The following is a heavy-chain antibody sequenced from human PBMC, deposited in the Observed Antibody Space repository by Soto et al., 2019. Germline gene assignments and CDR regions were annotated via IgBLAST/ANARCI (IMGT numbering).Heavy chain of an antibody. D-gene: IGHD4-17*01. CDR3: ARQDYCGDYVAPFDY. J-gene: IGHJ4*02. CDR2: IYYSGST. V-gene: IGHV4-30-4*01. CDR1: GGSISSGDYY. Sequence: PSETLSLTCTVSGGSISSGDYYWSWIRQPPGKGLEWIGYIYYSGSTYYNPSLKSRVTISVDTSKNQFSLKLSSVTAADTAVYYCARQDYCGDYVAPFDYWGQGTLVTVSS.